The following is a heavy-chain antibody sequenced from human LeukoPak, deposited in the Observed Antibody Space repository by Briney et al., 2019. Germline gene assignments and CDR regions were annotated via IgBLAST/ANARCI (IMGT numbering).Heavy chain of an antibody. V-gene: IGHV3-33*01. D-gene: IGHD3-10*01. Sequence: GGSLRLSCAASGFTFSSYGMHWVRHAPGKGLEWVADVWYDGSNKYYGESVKGRFTIYRENSKNTLYLQMNSLRAEDTAVYYCARDEGGSGSYSFDYWGQGTLVTVSS. CDR2: VWYDGSNK. J-gene: IGHJ4*02. CDR1: GFTFSSYG. CDR3: ARDEGGSGSYSFDY.